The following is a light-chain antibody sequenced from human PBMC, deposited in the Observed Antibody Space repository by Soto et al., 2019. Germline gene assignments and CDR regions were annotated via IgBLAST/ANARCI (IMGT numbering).Light chain of an antibody. CDR2: GST. J-gene: IGLJ1*01. Sequence: QSVLTQPPSLSGAPEQRVTISCTGSSSDIGAGSEVHWYQQLPGTAPKLLIFGSTNRPSGVPDRFSGSKSATSASLAITGLQAEDEADYYCQSYDNSLSAYVFGTGTKVTV. CDR3: QSYDNSLSAYV. CDR1: SSDIGAGSE. V-gene: IGLV1-40*01.